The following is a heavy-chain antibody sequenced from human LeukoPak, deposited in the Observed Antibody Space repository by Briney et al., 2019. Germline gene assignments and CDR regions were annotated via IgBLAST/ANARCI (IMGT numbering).Heavy chain of an antibody. CDR2: IFYTGST. Sequence: SETLSLTCTVSGGSISSSSYYWGWIRQPPGKGLEWIGSIFYTGSTYYNPSLKSRVTISVDTSKNQFSLKLSSVAAADTAVYYCAGGDYYYDSSGSLSWFDPWGQGTLVTVSS. V-gene: IGHV4-39*07. CDR3: AGGDYYYDSSGSLSWFDP. D-gene: IGHD3-22*01. CDR1: GGSISSSSYY. J-gene: IGHJ5*02.